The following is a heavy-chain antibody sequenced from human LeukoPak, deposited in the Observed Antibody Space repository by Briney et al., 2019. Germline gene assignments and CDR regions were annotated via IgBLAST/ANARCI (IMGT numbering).Heavy chain of an antibody. J-gene: IGHJ4*02. Sequence: PGGSLRLSCAASGFTFSSYAMSWVRQAPGKGMEWVSAISGSGSTYYADSVKGRFTISRDNSKNTLYLQMNSLGAEDTAVYYCARVSYYDSSGYYFLSYVDYWGQGTLVTVSS. D-gene: IGHD3-22*01. CDR2: ISGSGST. CDR1: GFTFSSYA. CDR3: ARVSYYDSSGYYFLSYVDY. V-gene: IGHV3-23*01.